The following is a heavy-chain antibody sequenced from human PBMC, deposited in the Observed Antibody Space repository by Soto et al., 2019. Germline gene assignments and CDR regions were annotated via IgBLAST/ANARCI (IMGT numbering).Heavy chain of an antibody. J-gene: IGHJ5*02. CDR2: ISGSGGDT. D-gene: IGHD3-9*01. V-gene: IGHV3-23*01. CDR3: AKGRNFDWFGWFDP. CDR1: GFTFSNFA. Sequence: GGSLRLSCAASGFTFSNFAMNWVRQAPGKGLEWVSGISGSGGDTYYADSVKGRFTISRDNSKNTLYLQMNSLRADDTAIYYCAKGRNFDWFGWFDPWGQGTLVTVSS.